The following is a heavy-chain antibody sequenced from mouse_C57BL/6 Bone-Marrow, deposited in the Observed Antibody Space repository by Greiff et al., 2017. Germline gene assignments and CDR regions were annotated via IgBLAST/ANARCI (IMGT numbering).Heavy chain of an antibody. CDR2: IDPENGDT. V-gene: IGHV14-4*01. CDR1: GFNIKDDY. Sequence: VQLQQSGAELVRPGASVKLTCTASGFNIKDDYMHWVKQRPEQGLEWIGWIDPENGDTAYASKFQGKATITADTSSNTAYLQLSSLTSEDTAVXYCTSPGGYFDYWGQGTTLTVSS. J-gene: IGHJ2*01. CDR3: TSPGGYFDY.